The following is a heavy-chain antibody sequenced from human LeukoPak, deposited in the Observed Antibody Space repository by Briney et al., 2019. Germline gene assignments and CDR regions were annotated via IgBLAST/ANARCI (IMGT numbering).Heavy chain of an antibody. J-gene: IGHJ4*02. CDR2: IYYSGST. Sequence: RTSETLSLTCAVYGGSFSSYYWSWIRQPPGKGLEWIGYIYYSGSTNYNPSLKSRVTISVDTSKNQFSLKLSSVTAADTAVYYCARARQGYFDYWGQGTLVTVSS. V-gene: IGHV4-59*01. CDR3: ARARQGYFDY. CDR1: GGSFSSYY.